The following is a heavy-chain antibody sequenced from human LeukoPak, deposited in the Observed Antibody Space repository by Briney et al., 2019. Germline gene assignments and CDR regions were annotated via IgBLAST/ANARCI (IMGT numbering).Heavy chain of an antibody. V-gene: IGHV3-7*03. D-gene: IGHD6-6*01. J-gene: IGHJ3*02. CDR3: ASSSWVDAFDI. CDR2: IKQDGSEK. CDR1: GFTFSSYW. Sequence: GGSLRLSCAASGFTFSSYWMSWVRQAPGKALEWVANIKQDGSEKYYVDSVKGRFTISRDNAKNSLYLQMNSLRAEDTAVYYCASSSWVDAFDIWGQGTMVTVSS.